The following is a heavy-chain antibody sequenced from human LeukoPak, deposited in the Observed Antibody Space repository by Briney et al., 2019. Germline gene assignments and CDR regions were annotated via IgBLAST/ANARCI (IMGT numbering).Heavy chain of an antibody. V-gene: IGHV4-30-4*01. J-gene: IGHJ3*01. CDR3: AREEGYDILTGYFSF. CDR1: GGSISSGDYY. Sequence: PSQTLSLTCTVSGGSISSGDYYWSWIRQPPGKGLEWIGYIYYSGSTYYNPSLKSRVTISVDTSKNQFSLKLSSVTAADTAVYYCAREEGYDILTGYFSFWGQGTMVTVSS. D-gene: IGHD3-9*01. CDR2: IYYSGST.